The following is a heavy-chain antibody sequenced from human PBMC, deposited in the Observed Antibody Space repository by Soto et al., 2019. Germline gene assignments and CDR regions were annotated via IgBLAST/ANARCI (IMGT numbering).Heavy chain of an antibody. CDR1: GFTFSNYW. V-gene: IGHV3-74*01. J-gene: IGHJ3*02. CDR3: ARFRGDSFDI. Sequence: EVQLVESGGGLVQPGGSLRLSCAVSGFTFSNYWMHWVRQAPGKGLVWVSTISPDGTIPDYTDSVKGRLAISRDNAKSTLFLQINSLRPVDTAVYYCARFRGDSFDIWGQGTMVTVSS. CDR2: ISPDGTIP. D-gene: IGHD3-10*01.